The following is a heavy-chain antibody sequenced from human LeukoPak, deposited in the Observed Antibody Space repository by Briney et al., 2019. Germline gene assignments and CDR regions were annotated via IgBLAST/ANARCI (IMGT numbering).Heavy chain of an antibody. J-gene: IGHJ5*01. D-gene: IGHD2-8*01. CDR3: ALAPNSNWFDF. V-gene: IGHV4-59*03. Sequence: SETLSLTCTVSGDSTSNFYWNWIRQSPGKGLEWIGNIHYSGSSVYNPSLKSRGPISIDTSRRQFFLKLNSVTAADTAVYFCALAPNSNWFDFWGPGTLVTVSS. CDR2: IHYSGSS. CDR1: GDSTSNFY.